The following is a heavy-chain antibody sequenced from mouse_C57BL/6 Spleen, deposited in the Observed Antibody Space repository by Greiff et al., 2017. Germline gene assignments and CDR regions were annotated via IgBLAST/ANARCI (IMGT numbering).Heavy chain of an antibody. CDR1: GYAFSSSW. Sequence: QVQLKESGPELVKPGASVKISCKASGYAFSSSWMNWVKQRPGKGLEWIGRIYPGDGDTNYNGKFKGKATLTADKSSSTAYMQLSSLPSEDSAVYFCASRCYYDYDKFAYWGQGTLVTVSA. CDR3: ASRCYYDYDKFAY. CDR2: IYPGDGDT. V-gene: IGHV1-82*01. J-gene: IGHJ3*01. D-gene: IGHD2-4*01.